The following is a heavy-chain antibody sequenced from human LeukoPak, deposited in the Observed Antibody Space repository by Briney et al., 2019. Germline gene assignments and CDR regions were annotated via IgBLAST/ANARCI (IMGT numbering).Heavy chain of an antibody. Sequence: PGGSLRLSCAASGFTFSSYGIHWVRQAPGKGLEWVAFIRYDGSNKYYADSVKGRFTISRDNSKNTLYLQMNSLRAEDTAVYYCAKTYGSGSYYGDWGQGTLVTVSS. J-gene: IGHJ4*02. CDR3: AKTYGSGSYYGD. V-gene: IGHV3-30*02. CDR2: IRYDGSNK. CDR1: GFTFSSYG. D-gene: IGHD3-10*01.